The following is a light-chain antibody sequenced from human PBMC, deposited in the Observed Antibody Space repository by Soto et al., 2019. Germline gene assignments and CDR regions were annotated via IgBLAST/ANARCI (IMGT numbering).Light chain of an antibody. CDR3: QQRSNWPKLT. J-gene: IGKJ4*01. CDR2: DAS. V-gene: IGKV3-11*01. CDR1: QSVSSY. Sequence: EIVLTQSPANLSLSPGERATLSCRASQSVSSYLAWYQQKPGQAPRLLIYDASNRATGIPARFSGSGSGTDFPHTIISLEPEDFGVYYCQQRSNWPKLTFGGGTKVEIK.